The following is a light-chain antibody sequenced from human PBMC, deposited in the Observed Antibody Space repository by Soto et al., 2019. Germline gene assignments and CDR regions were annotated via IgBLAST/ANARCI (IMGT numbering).Light chain of an antibody. Sequence: EVVLTQSPATLSLSPGGRATLSCRASEDVDIYLAWYQQRPGQAPRLLIYDTSKRATGIPARFTGTGSGTDFTLTISSLEPEDVAVYYCQQRFSWPPWTFGQGTKVEIK. CDR3: QQRFSWPPWT. J-gene: IGKJ1*01. V-gene: IGKV3-11*01. CDR2: DTS. CDR1: EDVDIY.